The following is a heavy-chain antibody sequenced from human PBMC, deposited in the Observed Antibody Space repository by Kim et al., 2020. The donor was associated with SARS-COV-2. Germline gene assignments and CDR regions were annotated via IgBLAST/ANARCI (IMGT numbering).Heavy chain of an antibody. D-gene: IGHD4-17*01. Sequence: SETLSLTCTVSGGSISSYYWSWIRQPPGKGLEWIGYIYYSGSTNYNPSLKSRVTISVDTSKNQFSLKLSSVTAADTAVYYCARDSDYGGNLPRGRYWYFDLWGRGTLVTVSS. V-gene: IGHV4-59*01. CDR3: ARDSDYGGNLPRGRYWYFDL. CDR1: GGSISSYY. CDR2: IYYSGST. J-gene: IGHJ2*01.